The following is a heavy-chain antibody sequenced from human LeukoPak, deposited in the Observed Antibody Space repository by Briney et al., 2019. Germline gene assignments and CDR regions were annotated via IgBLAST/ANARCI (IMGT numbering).Heavy chain of an antibody. CDR3: ARDKAAAGIEGDMFFDP. J-gene: IGHJ5*02. CDR1: GGSISSGGYY. CDR2: IYYSGST. V-gene: IGHV4-31*03. Sequence: PSETLSLTCTVSGGSISSGGYYWSWIRQHPGKGLERIGYIYYSGSTYYNPSLKSRVTISVDTSKNQFSLKLSSVTAADTAVYYCARDKAAAGIEGDMFFDPWGQGTLVTVSS. D-gene: IGHD6-13*01.